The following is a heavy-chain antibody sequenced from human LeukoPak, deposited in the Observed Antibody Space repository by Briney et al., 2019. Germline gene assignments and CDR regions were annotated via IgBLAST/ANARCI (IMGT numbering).Heavy chain of an antibody. CDR2: IYYSGST. J-gene: IGHJ3*02. D-gene: IGHD1-20*01. CDR1: GGSISSYY. Sequence: SETLSLTCTVSGGSISSYYWSWIRQPPGKGLEWIGYIYYSGSTNYNPSLKSRVTISVDTSKNQFSLKLSSVTAADTAVYYCARRGYNWNLRNAFDIWGQGTMVTVSS. CDR3: ARRGYNWNLRNAFDI. V-gene: IGHV4-59*12.